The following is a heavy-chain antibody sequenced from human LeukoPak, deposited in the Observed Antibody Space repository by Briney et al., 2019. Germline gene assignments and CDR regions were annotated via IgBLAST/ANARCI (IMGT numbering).Heavy chain of an antibody. J-gene: IGHJ4*02. Sequence: SVKVSCKASGGTFSSYAISWVRQAPGQGLEWMGRIIPILGIANYAQKFQGRVTITADKSTSTAYMELSSLRSEGTAVYYCARAADYGSGSYYFDYWGQGILVTVSS. D-gene: IGHD3-10*01. CDR3: ARAADYGSGSYYFDY. CDR1: GGTFSSYA. V-gene: IGHV1-69*04. CDR2: IIPILGIA.